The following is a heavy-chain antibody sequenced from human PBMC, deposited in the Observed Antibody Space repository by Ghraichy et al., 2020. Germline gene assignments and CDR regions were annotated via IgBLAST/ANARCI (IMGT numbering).Heavy chain of an antibody. CDR2: INIGGTNT. V-gene: IGHV3-11*03. CDR1: GFTFSDYY. Sequence: GGSLRLSCAASGFTFSDYYMSWIRQAPGKGLEWVSYINIGGTNTNYADSVKGRFTISRDNAKSSLYLQMNSLRAEDTAVYYCVRGSGWGGDYWGQGTLVTVSS. CDR3: VRGSGWGGDY. J-gene: IGHJ4*02. D-gene: IGHD2-21*01.